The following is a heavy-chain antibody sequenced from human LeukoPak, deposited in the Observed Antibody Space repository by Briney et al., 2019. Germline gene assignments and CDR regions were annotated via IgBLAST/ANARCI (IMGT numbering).Heavy chain of an antibody. CDR1: GFTFSSYA. V-gene: IGHV4-39*01. Sequence: PGGSLRLSCAASGFTFSSYAMSWVRQPPGKGLEWIGSIYYSGSTYYNPSLKSRVTISVDTSKNQFSLKLSSVTAADTAVYYCASITDLSWGSSWFFPPDYWGQGTLVTVSS. J-gene: IGHJ4*02. CDR3: ASITDLSWGSSWFFPPDY. D-gene: IGHD6-13*01. CDR2: IYYSGST.